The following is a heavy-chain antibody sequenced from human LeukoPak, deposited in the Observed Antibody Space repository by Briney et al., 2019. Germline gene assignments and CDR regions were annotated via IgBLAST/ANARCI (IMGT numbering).Heavy chain of an antibody. CDR1: GFTFSSYG. Sequence: GGSLRLSCAASGFTFSSYGMHWVRQAPGKGLEWVAFIRYDGSNKYYADSVKGPFTISRDNSKNTLYLQMNSLRAEDTAVYYCAKGKRGYDSGLFDYWGQGTLVTVSS. CDR3: AKGKRGYDSGLFDY. D-gene: IGHD5-12*01. J-gene: IGHJ4*02. V-gene: IGHV3-30*02. CDR2: IRYDGSNK.